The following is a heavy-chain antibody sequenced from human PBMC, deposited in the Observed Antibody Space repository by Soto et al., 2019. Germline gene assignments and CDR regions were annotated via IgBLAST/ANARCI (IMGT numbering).Heavy chain of an antibody. CDR3: ARAHSSSSPSYYYGMDV. V-gene: IGHV4-61*01. CDR2: IYYSGST. CDR1: GGSVSSGSYY. D-gene: IGHD6-6*01. J-gene: IGHJ6*02. Sequence: SETLSLTCTVSGGSVSSGSYYWSWIRQPPGKGLEWIGYIYYSGSTNYNPSLKSRVTISVDTSKNQFSLKLSSVTAADTAVYYCARAHSSSSPSYYYGMDVWGQGTTVTVSS.